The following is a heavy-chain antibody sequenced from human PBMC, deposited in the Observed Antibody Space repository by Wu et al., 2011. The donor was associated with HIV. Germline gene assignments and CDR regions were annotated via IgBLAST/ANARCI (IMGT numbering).Heavy chain of an antibody. D-gene: IGHD6-6*01. Sequence: VQLVQSGAEMKKPGASVTVSCKASGYTFTNYDINWVRQATGQGLEWMGWMNPNSGNTGYAQKFQGRVTMTRNTSISTAYMELSSLRSEDTAVYYCARGVGIAARAYWYFDLWGRGTLVTVSS. CDR2: MNPNSGNT. CDR1: GYTFTNYD. J-gene: IGHJ2*01. V-gene: IGHV1-8*01. CDR3: ARGVGIAARAYWYFDL.